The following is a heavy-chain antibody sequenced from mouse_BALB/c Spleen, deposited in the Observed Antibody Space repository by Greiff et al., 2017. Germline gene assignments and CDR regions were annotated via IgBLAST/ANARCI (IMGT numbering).Heavy chain of an antibody. Sequence: EVKLQESGPGLVKPSQSLSLTCSVTGYSITSGYYWNWIRQFPGNKLEWMGYISYDGSNNYNPSLKNRISITRDTSKNQFFLKLNSVTTEDTATYYCSSYYGSSWYYFDYWGQGTTLTVSS. CDR3: SSYYGSSWYYFDY. V-gene: IGHV3-6*02. J-gene: IGHJ2*01. D-gene: IGHD1-1*01. CDR1: GYSITSGYY. CDR2: ISYDGSN.